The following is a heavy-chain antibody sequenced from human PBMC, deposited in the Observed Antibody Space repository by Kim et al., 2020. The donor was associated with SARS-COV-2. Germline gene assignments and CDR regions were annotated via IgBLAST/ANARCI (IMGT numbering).Heavy chain of an antibody. CDR3: ASVTYYYYYGMDV. CDR1: GGSISSGGYY. V-gene: IGHV4-31*03. Sequence: SETLSLTCTVSGGSISSGGYYWSWIRQHPGKGLEWIGYIYYSGSTYYNPSLKSRVTISVDTSKNQFSLKLSSVTAADTAVYYCASVTYYYYYGMDVWGQGTTVTVSS. D-gene: IGHD4-4*01. J-gene: IGHJ6*02. CDR2: IYYSGST.